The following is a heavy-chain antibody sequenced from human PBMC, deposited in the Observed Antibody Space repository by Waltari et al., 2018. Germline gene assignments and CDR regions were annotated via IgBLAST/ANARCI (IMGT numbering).Heavy chain of an antibody. CDR2: IYTSVTT. V-gene: IGHV4-4*08. Sequence: QVQLQESGPGLVKPSETLSLTCTVSGGSISSYYWSWIRQPPGKGWGLTVYIYTSVTTNDNPSLKVVVTISVDTSKNQFSLKLSSVTAADTAVYYCARFNALPPLKNDAFDIWGQGTMVTVSS. CDR3: ARFNALPPLKNDAFDI. CDR1: GGSISSYY. J-gene: IGHJ3*02. D-gene: IGHD2-15*01.